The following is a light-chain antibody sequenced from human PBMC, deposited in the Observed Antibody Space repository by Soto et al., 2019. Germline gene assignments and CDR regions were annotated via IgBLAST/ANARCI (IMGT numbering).Light chain of an antibody. CDR3: QSYDSSLSGSL. V-gene: IGLV1-40*01. J-gene: IGLJ2*01. CDR1: SSNIGAGCD. CDR2: GNS. Sequence: QAVLTQPPSVSGVPGQRVTISCTGSSSNIGAGCDVHWYQQLPGTAPKLLIYGNSNRPSGVPDRFSGSKSGTSASLAITGLQAEDEADYYCQSYDSSLSGSLFGGGTKLTVL.